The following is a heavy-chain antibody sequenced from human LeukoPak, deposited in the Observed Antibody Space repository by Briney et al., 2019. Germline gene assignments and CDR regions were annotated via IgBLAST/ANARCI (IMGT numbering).Heavy chain of an antibody. CDR2: IYHSGST. D-gene: IGHD1-7*01. CDR3: AREGETGTNDY. CDR1: GYSISSGYY. Sequence: PSETLSLTCTVSGYSISSGYYWGWIRQPPGKGLEWIGSIYHSGSTYYNPSLKSRVTISVDTSQNQFSLKLSSVTAADKAGYYCAREGETGTNDYWGQGTLVTVSS. V-gene: IGHV4-38-2*02. J-gene: IGHJ4*02.